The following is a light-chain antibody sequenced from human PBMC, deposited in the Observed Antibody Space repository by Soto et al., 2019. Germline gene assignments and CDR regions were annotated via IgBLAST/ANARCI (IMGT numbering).Light chain of an antibody. J-gene: IGKJ1*01. CDR2: GAS. Sequence: ERALTQTQGTLYLSPGERATLSCRASQSVSSSYLAWYQQKPGQAPRLLIYGASSRATGIPDRFSGSGSGTDFTLTISRLEPEDFAVYYCQQYGSSSWTFGQGTMVDIK. V-gene: IGKV3-20*01. CDR1: QSVSSSY. CDR3: QQYGSSSWT.